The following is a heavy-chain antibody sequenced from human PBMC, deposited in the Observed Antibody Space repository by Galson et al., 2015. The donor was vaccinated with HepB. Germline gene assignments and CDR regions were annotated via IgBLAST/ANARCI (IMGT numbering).Heavy chain of an antibody. D-gene: IGHD3-10*01. Sequence: SVKVSCKASGGTFSSYTISWVRQAPGQGLEWMGRIIPILGIANYAQKFQGRVTITADKSTSTAYMELSSLRSEDTAVYYCAREVSYYGSGSSGQSFDYWGQGTLVTVSS. CDR2: IIPILGIA. V-gene: IGHV1-69*04. CDR1: GGTFSSYT. CDR3: AREVSYYGSGSSGQSFDY. J-gene: IGHJ4*02.